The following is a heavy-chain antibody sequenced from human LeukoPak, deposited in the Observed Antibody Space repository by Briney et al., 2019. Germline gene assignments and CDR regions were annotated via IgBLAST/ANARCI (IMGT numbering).Heavy chain of an antibody. CDR2: IYYSGST. CDR3: ARAERRVAVAEDAFDI. D-gene: IGHD6-19*01. V-gene: IGHV4-39*06. CDR1: GGSISSSSYY. Sequence: SETLSLTCTVSGGSISSSSYYWGWLRQPPGKGREGIGSIYYSGSTYYNPSLKSRVTISVDTSKNQFPLKLSSVTAADTAVYYCARAERRVAVAEDAFDIWGQGAMVTVSS. J-gene: IGHJ3*02.